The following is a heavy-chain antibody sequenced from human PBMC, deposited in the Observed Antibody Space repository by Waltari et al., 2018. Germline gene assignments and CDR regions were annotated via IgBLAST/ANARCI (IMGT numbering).Heavy chain of an antibody. CDR3: AREYSSGWFRGDAFDI. CDR1: GGSISSGDYY. CDR2: IYYSGST. V-gene: IGHV4-30-4*08. Sequence: QVQLQESGPGLVKPSQTLSLTCTVSGGSISSGDYYWSWIPQPPGKGLEWIGYIYYSGSTYYNPSLKSRVTISVDTSKNQFSLKLSSVTAADTAVYYCAREYSSGWFRGDAFDIWGQGTMVTVSS. D-gene: IGHD6-19*01. J-gene: IGHJ3*02.